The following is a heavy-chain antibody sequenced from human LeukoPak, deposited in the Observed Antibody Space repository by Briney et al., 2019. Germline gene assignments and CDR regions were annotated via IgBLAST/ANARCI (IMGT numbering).Heavy chain of an antibody. Sequence: SVKVSCKASGGTFSSYAISWVRQAPGQGLEWMGGIIPIFGTANYAQKFQGRVTITADKSTSTAYMELSSLRSEDTAVYYCARAYSSGYNRPFGAFDIWGQGTMVTVSS. V-gene: IGHV1-69*06. CDR3: ARAYSSGYNRPFGAFDI. CDR2: IIPIFGTA. CDR1: GGTFSSYA. J-gene: IGHJ3*02. D-gene: IGHD3-22*01.